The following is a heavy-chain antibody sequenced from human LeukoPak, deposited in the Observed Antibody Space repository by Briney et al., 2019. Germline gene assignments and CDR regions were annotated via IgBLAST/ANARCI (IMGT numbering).Heavy chain of an antibody. CDR3: ALPHYYDSEGASDMDV. J-gene: IGHJ6*03. CDR2: ISWNSVTI. CDR1: GFTFDDYG. V-gene: IGHV3-20*04. Sequence: GGSLRLSCAASGFTFDDYGMSWVRQAPGKGLEWVSGISWNSVTIGYADSVKGRFTISRDNAKNSLYLQMNSLRAEDTAVYYCALPHYYDSEGASDMDVWGKGTTVTISS. D-gene: IGHD3-10*01.